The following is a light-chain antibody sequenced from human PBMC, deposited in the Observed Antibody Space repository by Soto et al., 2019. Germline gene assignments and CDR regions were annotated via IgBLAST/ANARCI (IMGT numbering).Light chain of an antibody. J-gene: IGKJ4*01. CDR2: AAS. V-gene: IGKV1-39*01. CDR1: QSISSY. CDR3: QQYYSYPLT. Sequence: DIQRTQSPSSLSASVGDRVTITCRASQSISSYLNWYQQKPGKAPKLLIYAASTLQSGVPSRFSGSGSGTDFTLTISCLQSEDFATYYCQQYYSYPLTFGGGTKVDIK.